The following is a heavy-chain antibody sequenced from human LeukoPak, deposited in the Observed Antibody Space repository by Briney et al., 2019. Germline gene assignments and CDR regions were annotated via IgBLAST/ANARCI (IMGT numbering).Heavy chain of an antibody. V-gene: IGHV3-53*01. Sequence: PGGSLRLSCAASGFDVSSNYMSWVHQAPGKGPEWVSVLYGGDRTYYADSVKGRFTISADKSSNTLYLQMNSLRAEDTAVYYCARAQYYYDSGAYGPDYWGQGTQVTVSS. J-gene: IGHJ4*02. CDR1: GFDVSSNY. CDR2: LYGGDRT. CDR3: ARAQYYYDSGAYGPDY. D-gene: IGHD3-22*01.